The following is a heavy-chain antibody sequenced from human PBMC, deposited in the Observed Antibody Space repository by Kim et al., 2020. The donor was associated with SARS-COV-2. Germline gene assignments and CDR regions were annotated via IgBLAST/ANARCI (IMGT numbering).Heavy chain of an antibody. CDR1: GYTFTGYY. Sequence: ASVKVSCKASGYTFTGYYMHWVRQAPGQGLEWMGRINPNSGGTNYAQKFQGRVTMTRDTSISTAYMELSRLRSDDTAVYYCARVRAYCGGDCYWEDAFDIWGQGTMVTVSS. CDR3: ARVRAYCGGDCYWEDAFDI. J-gene: IGHJ3*02. V-gene: IGHV1-2*06. CDR2: INPNSGGT. D-gene: IGHD2-21*01.